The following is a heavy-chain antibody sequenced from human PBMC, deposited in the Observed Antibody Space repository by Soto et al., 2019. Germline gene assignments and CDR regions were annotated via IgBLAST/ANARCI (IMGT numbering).Heavy chain of an antibody. J-gene: IGHJ6*02. CDR1: GFTFSSYS. D-gene: IGHD2-15*01. Sequence: NPGGSLRLSCATSGFTFSSYSMNWVRQAPGMGLEWVSSISSSSRYIYYADSVRGRFTISRDNAKNSLYLQINSLRAEDTAVYYCARDRLVAATSALPYCYYGMDVWGQGTTVTVSS. CDR2: ISSSSRYI. CDR3: ARDRLVAATSALPYCYYGMDV. V-gene: IGHV3-21*01.